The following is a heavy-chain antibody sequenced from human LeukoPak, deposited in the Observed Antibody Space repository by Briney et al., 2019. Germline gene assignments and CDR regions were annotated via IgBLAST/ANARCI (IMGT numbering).Heavy chain of an antibody. J-gene: IGHJ1*01. Sequence: GSLRLFCSASGFTFSSFSKNWVRQAPGKGLEWVSSISSSSSYIYNADSVKGRITISRDNAKNSLYLQMNSLRAEDTAVYYCASGPAEYFQHWGQGTLVTVSS. CDR2: ISSSSSYI. CDR1: GFTFSSFS. V-gene: IGHV3-21*01. CDR3: ASGPAEYFQH.